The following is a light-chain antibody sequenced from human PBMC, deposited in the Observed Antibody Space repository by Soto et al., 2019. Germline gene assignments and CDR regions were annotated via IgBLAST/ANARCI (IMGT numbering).Light chain of an antibody. CDR2: EVS. CDR3: ISYTSSGSYV. V-gene: IGLV2-14*01. J-gene: IGLJ1*01. CDR1: SRDIGGYDF. Sequence: QSALTQPASVSGSPGQSITISCTGTSRDIGGYDFVSWFQQHPGKVPSLFIYEVSNRPSGVSGRFSGSKSGNTAALTISGLQPEDEADYYCISYTSSGSYVFGTGTKLTVL.